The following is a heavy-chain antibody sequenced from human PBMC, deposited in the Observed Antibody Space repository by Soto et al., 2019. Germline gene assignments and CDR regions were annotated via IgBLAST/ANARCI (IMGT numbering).Heavy chain of an antibody. D-gene: IGHD5-12*01. CDR3: ASGQRSPYFDC. CDR2: IYYSGST. J-gene: IGHJ4*02. Sequence: SETRSRTCTVSGGSISSGGYYWSWIRQYPGKGLEWIGYIYYSGSTHYNPSLKRRVTISVDKSKNQFSLNLTSMTAADTAVYYCASGQRSPYFDCWGQGTLVTFSS. V-gene: IGHV4-31*03. CDR1: GGSISSGGYY.